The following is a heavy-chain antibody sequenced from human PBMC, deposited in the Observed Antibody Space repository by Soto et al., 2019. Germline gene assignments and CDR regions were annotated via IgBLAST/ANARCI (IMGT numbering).Heavy chain of an antibody. Sequence: PSETLSLTCIVSGGSISSSSYYRGWIRQPPGKGLGWIGSIYYSGSTYYNPSLKSRVTISVDTSKNQFSPKLSSVTAADTAVFYCARHRARNWFDPWGQGTLVTVSS. V-gene: IGHV4-39*01. CDR2: IYYSGST. D-gene: IGHD6-6*01. J-gene: IGHJ5*02. CDR1: GGSISSSSYY. CDR3: ARHRARNWFDP.